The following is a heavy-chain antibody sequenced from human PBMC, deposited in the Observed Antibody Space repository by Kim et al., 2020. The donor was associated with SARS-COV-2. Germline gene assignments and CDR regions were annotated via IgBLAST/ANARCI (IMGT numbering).Heavy chain of an antibody. CDR2: YN. CDR3: ARSSARRFDY. D-gene: IGHD6-6*01. Sequence: YNDYAVSVKSRITINPDTSKNQFSLQRNSVTPEDTAVYYCARSSARRFDYWGQGTLVTVSS. J-gene: IGHJ4*02. V-gene: IGHV6-1*01.